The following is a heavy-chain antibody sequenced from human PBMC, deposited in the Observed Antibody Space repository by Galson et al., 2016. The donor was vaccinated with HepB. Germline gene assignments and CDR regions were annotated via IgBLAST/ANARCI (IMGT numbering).Heavy chain of an antibody. J-gene: IGHJ5*02. V-gene: IGHV3-30*03. CDR2: ISYDGRNK. CDR3: ARGGGSWLQWLVEEGGRFDP. D-gene: IGHD6-19*01. Sequence: SLRLSCAASGFTFSSYGMHWVRQAPGKGLEWVAFISYDGRNKTYADSVKVRFTISRDNSKKTLYLQMNSLRAEDTAVYYCARGGGSWLQWLVEEGGRFDPWGQGTLVTVSS. CDR1: GFTFSSYG.